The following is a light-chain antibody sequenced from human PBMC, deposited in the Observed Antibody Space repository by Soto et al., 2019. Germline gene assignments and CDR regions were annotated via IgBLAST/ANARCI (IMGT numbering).Light chain of an antibody. CDR1: QSISSW. CDR2: KAS. CDR3: QQYNSYTWT. Sequence: DIKMTQSPSTLSASVGDRVTLTCRASQSISSWLAWYQQKPGQAPKLLIYKASNLEGGVPSRFSGSGSGTEFTLTISGLQPDDFATYYCQQYNSYTWTFGQGTKVDI. V-gene: IGKV1-5*03. J-gene: IGKJ1*01.